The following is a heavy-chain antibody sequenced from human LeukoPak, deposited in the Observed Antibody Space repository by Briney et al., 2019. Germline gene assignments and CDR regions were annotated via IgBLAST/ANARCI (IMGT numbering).Heavy chain of an antibody. V-gene: IGHV1-18*01. CDR1: GYTFTSYG. Sequence: ASVKVSFKASGYTFTSYGISWVRQAPGQGLEWMGWISAYNGNTSYAQKLQGRVTMTTDTSTSTAYMELRSLRSDDTAVYYCARLEIFGVVIIGVYYYYGMDVWGQGTTVTVSS. CDR3: ARLEIFGVVIIGVYYYYGMDV. D-gene: IGHD3-3*01. J-gene: IGHJ6*02. CDR2: ISAYNGNT.